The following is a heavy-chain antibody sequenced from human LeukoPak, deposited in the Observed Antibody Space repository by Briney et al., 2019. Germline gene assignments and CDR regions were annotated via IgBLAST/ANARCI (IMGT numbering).Heavy chain of an antibody. D-gene: IGHD2-21*02. V-gene: IGHV1-46*01. CDR2: INPGGGTT. J-gene: IGHJ6*02. Sequence: GASVKVSCKASGYTFTTHYMHWVRQAPGQGLEWMGIINPGGGTTTYAQKFKGRVTMTRDTSTSTVSMELSSLRSEDAAVYYCARDLTNCGGDCYYFYYYGMDVWGQGTTVTVSS. CDR1: GYTFTTHY. CDR3: ARDLTNCGGDCYYFYYYGMDV.